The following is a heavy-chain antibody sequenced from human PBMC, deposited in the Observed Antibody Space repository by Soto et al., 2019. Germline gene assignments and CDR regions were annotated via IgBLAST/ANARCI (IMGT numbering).Heavy chain of an antibody. D-gene: IGHD5-18*01. J-gene: IGHJ4*02. CDR3: ARDTLMDTAMVTAFDY. CDR2: IYYSGST. CDR1: GGSISSSSYY. V-gene: IGHV4-39*02. Sequence: SETLSLTCTVSGGSISSSSYYWGWIRQPPGKGLEWIGSIYYSGSTYYNPSLKSRVTISVDTSKNQFSLKLSSVTAADTAVYYCARDTLMDTAMVTAFDYWGQGTLVTVSS.